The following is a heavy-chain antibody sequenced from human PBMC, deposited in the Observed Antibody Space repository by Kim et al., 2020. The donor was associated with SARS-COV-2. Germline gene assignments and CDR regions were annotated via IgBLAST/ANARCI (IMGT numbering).Heavy chain of an antibody. Sequence: SVKVSCKASGFTFTSSAVQWVRQARGQRLEWIGWIVVGSGNTNYAQKFQERVTITRDMSTSTAYMELSSLRSEDTAVYYCAASRIAVAGMYYYGMDVWGQGTTVTV. CDR3: AASRIAVAGMYYYGMDV. D-gene: IGHD6-19*01. J-gene: IGHJ6*02. CDR2: IVVGSGNT. V-gene: IGHV1-58*01. CDR1: GFTFTSSA.